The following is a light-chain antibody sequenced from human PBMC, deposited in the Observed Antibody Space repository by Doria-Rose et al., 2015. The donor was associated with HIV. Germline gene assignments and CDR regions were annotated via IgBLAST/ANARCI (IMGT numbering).Light chain of an antibody. CDR1: QDIGNH. CDR3: QKYNSAPRT. J-gene: IGKJ1*01. CDR2: ATS. V-gene: IGKV1-27*01. Sequence: LCASVGDRVTINCRASQDIGNHLAWYQQKPGKVPELLIYATSTLHSGVPFRFGGSGSGTNFTLTITSLQPEDVATYYCQKYNSAPRTFGPGTTVEIK.